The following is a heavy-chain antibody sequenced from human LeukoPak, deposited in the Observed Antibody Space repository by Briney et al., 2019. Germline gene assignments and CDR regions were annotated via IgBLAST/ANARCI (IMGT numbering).Heavy chain of an antibody. D-gene: IGHD6-13*01. CDR1: GITLSNYG. Sequence: GGSLRLSCAVSGITLSNYGMSWVRQAPGKGLEWVAGISDSAGRTNYADSVKGRFTISRDNPKNTLYLQMNSLRAEDTAVYYCAKSSSSWYYFDYWGQGTLVTVSS. CDR2: ISDSAGRT. V-gene: IGHV3-23*01. J-gene: IGHJ4*02. CDR3: AKSSSSWYYFDY.